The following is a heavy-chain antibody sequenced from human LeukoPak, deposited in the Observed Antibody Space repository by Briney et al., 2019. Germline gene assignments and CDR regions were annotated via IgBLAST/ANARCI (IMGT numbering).Heavy chain of an antibody. D-gene: IGHD3-3*01. Sequence: GGPLRLPCAASGFTFSRYAMSGFRQAPGKGLEGVSVISGSGGSTYYADSVKGRFTISRDNSKNTLYLQMNSLRAVDTAVYYCAKSIWSGYSSFDYWGQGTLVTVSS. CDR2: ISGSGGST. CDR1: GFTFSRYA. V-gene: IGHV3-23*01. J-gene: IGHJ4*02. CDR3: AKSIWSGYSSFDY.